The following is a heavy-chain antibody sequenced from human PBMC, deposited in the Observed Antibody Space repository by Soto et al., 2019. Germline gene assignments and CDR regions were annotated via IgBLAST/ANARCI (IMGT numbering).Heavy chain of an antibody. V-gene: IGHV3-30-3*01. CDR3: ATEPNWGSYFDS. Sequence: QVQLVESGGGVVQPGRSLRLSCAASGFTFSSYAMHWVRQAPGKGLEWVAVISYDGSNNYYADSVKGRFTISRDNSKHTLSLQMNGLTAEDPAVYYFATEPNWGSYFDSLGQGNLVTVSS. CDR1: GFTFSSYA. CDR2: ISYDGSNN. J-gene: IGHJ4*02. D-gene: IGHD3-16*01.